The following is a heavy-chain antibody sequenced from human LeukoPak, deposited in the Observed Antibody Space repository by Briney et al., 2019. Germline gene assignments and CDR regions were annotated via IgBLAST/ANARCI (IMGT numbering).Heavy chain of an antibody. D-gene: IGHD5-24*01. CDR2: ISSGSSYM. Sequence: GGSLRLSCAASGLTFENYSLAWVRQAPGKGLEWVSSISSGSSYMYYTDSVKGRFTISRDNAKNSVYLQMNSLRAEDTAVYYCARDMGWPTIPSFDYWGQGTLVTVSS. V-gene: IGHV3-21*01. CDR1: GLTFENYS. CDR3: ARDMGWPTIPSFDY. J-gene: IGHJ4*02.